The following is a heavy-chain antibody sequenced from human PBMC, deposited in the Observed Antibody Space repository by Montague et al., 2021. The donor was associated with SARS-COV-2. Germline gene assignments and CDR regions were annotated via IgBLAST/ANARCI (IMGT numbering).Heavy chain of an antibody. D-gene: IGHD1-1*01. CDR2: VFYSGST. CDR3: VRDSRLNCFYY. Sequence: SETLSLTCSASGGTAITDTHYWGWVRHSPGKGLEWLGSVFYSGSTYYNPSVKSRVAVSLDTSRTQCSLRLNSLTAADAAVYYWVRDSRLNCFYYWGRGILVAVSS. CDR1: GGTAITDTHY. V-gene: IGHV4-39*07. J-gene: IGHJ4*02.